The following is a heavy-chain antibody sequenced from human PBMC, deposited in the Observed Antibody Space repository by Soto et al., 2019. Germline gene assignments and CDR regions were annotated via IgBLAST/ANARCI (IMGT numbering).Heavy chain of an antibody. CDR3: ARDFTDILTGYTGAFDI. J-gene: IGHJ3*02. CDR2: IWYDGSNK. V-gene: IGHV3-33*01. CDR1: GFTFSSYG. Sequence: QVQLVESGGGVVQPGRSLRLSCAASGFTFSSYGMHWVRQAPGKGLEWVAVIWYDGSNKYYADSVKGRFTISRDNSKNTLYLQMNSLRAEDTAVYYCARDFTDILTGYTGAFDIWGQGIMVTVSS. D-gene: IGHD3-9*01.